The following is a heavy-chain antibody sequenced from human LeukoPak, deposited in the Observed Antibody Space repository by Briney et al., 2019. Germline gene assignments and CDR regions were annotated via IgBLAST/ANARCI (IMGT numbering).Heavy chain of an antibody. CDR1: GGSISSGGYY. J-gene: IGHJ6*03. CDR2: IYYSGST. V-gene: IGHV4-61*08. D-gene: IGHD3-16*01. CDR3: ARGWGPPYYYYHMDI. Sequence: PSETLSLTCTVSGGSISSGGYYWSWIRQPPGKGLEWIGYIYYSGSTNYNPSLKSRVTISVDTSKNQFSLKLSSVTAADTAVYYCARGWGPPYYYYHMDIWGKGTTVTVSS.